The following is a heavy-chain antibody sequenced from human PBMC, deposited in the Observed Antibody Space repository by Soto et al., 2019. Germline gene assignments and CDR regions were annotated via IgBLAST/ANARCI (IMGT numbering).Heavy chain of an antibody. CDR2: ISSNGDST. J-gene: IGHJ4*02. CDR1: GFTFSRFS. D-gene: IGHD3-16*01. Sequence: EGSLSLSCSASGFTFSRFSMHWVRQAPGKGLEYVSGISSNGDSTYYADSVKGRFTISRDNSKNTLYLQMSSLRAVDTAVYYCVQPRSPVQIQINWRQAPLVTVST. V-gene: IGHV3-64D*06. CDR3: VQPRSPVQIQIN.